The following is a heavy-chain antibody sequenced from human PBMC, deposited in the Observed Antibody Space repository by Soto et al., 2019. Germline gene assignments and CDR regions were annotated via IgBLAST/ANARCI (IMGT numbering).Heavy chain of an antibody. D-gene: IGHD6-6*01. CDR2: IYDSESA. CDR1: GESINSGGYY. Sequence: QVQLQESGPGLVKPSQTLSLTCSVSGESINSGGYYWSWIRHHPGKGLEWIGYIYDSESAYYNPSPISRVTISMDTSKNHFAMRLSSVTAADTAVYYCARASSSSSAADYWGQGTQVTVSS. V-gene: IGHV4-31*03. J-gene: IGHJ4*02. CDR3: ARASSSSSAADY.